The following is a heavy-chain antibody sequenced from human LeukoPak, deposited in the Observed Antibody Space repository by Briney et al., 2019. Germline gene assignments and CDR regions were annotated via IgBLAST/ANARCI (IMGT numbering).Heavy chain of an antibody. V-gene: IGHV4-34*01. CDR1: GGSFNDYY. CDR3: AICPLGVVSPAMLGYYYMDV. Sequence: PSETLSLTCAVYGGSFNDYYWTWIRQHPGKRLQWIGEINHGGSTNYGPSLNSRSTISVDTSKNQFSVKLISVTAADTAVYYCAICPLGVVSPAMLGYYYMDVWDKGATVTVSS. J-gene: IGHJ6*03. D-gene: IGHD2-2*01. CDR2: INHGGST.